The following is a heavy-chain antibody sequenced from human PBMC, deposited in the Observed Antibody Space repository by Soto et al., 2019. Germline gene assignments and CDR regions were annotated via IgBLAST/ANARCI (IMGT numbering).Heavy chain of an antibody. CDR2: IYYSGST. D-gene: IGHD3-22*01. CDR1: GGSISSGGYY. J-gene: IGHJ4*02. V-gene: IGHV4-31*03. CDR3: ARRTGKWLDFDY. Sequence: PSETLSLTCTVSGGSISSGGYYWSWIRQHPGKGLEWIGYIYYSGSTYYNPSLKSRVTISVDTSKNQFSLKLSSVTAADTAVYYCARRTGKWLDFDYWGQGTLVTVSS.